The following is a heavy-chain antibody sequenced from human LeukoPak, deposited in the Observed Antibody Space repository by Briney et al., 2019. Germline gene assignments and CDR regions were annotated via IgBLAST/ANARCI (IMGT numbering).Heavy chain of an antibody. V-gene: IGHV4-61*08. CDR3: ASLSSGSYAFDY. J-gene: IGHJ4*02. CDR1: GGSISSGGYS. Sequence: SETLSLTCAVSGGSISSGGYSWSWIRQPPGKGLEWIGYIYYSGSTNYNPSLKSRVTISVDTSKNQFSLKLSSVTAADTAVYYCASLSSGSYAFDYWGQGTLVTVSS. D-gene: IGHD3-10*02. CDR2: IYYSGST.